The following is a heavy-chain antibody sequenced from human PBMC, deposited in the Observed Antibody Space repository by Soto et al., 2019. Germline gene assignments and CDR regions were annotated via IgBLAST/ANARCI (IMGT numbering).Heavy chain of an antibody. CDR1: GFTFSSYA. CDR2: ISGSGGST. V-gene: IGHV3-23*01. J-gene: IGHJ4*02. CDR3: AKGGRLSGYPNKYYYFDY. D-gene: IGHD3-9*01. Sequence: QAGGSLRLSCAASGFTFSSYAMSWVRQAPGKGLEWVSAISGSGGSTYYADSVKGRFTISRDNSKNTLYLQMNSLRAEDTAVYYCAKGGRLSGYPNKYYYFDYWGQGTLVTVSS.